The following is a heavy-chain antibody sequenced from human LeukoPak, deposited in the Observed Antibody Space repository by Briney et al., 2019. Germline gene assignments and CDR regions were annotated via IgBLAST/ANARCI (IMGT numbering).Heavy chain of an antibody. CDR3: ARVVASYFDY. CDR2: IYSGGST. V-gene: IGHV3-53*04. J-gene: IGHJ4*02. Sequence: PGRSLRLSCAASGFTVSSNYMSWVRQAPGKGLEWVAVIYSGGSTYYADSVKGRFTISRHNSKNTLYLQMNSLRAEDTAVYYCARVVASYFDYWGQGTLVTVSS. CDR1: GFTVSSNY. D-gene: IGHD2-15*01.